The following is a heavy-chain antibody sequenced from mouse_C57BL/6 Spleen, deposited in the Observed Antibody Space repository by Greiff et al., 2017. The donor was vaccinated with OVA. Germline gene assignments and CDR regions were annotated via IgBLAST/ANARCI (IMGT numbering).Heavy chain of an antibody. V-gene: IGHV1-54*01. CDR3: ARSDSSAWFAY. J-gene: IGHJ3*01. CDR1: GYAFTNYL. Sequence: VKLQESGAELVRPGTSVKVSCKASGYAFTNYLIEWVKQRPGQGLEWIGVINPGSGGTNYNEKFKGKATLTADKSSSTAYMQLSSLTSEDSAVYFCARSDSSAWFAYWGQGTLVTVSA. D-gene: IGHD3-2*01. CDR2: INPGSGGT.